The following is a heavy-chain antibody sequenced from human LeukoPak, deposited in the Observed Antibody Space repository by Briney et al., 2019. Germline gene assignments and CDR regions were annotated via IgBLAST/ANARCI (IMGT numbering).Heavy chain of an antibody. Sequence: GESLKISCKGSGYSFTSYWIGWVRQMLGKGLEWMGIIYPGDSDTRYSPSFQGQVTISADKSISTAYLQWSSLKASDTAMYYCARLSGDFWSGYYVDYWGQGTLVTVSS. J-gene: IGHJ4*02. CDR2: IYPGDSDT. CDR3: ARLSGDFWSGYYVDY. CDR1: GYSFTSYW. V-gene: IGHV5-51*01. D-gene: IGHD3-3*01.